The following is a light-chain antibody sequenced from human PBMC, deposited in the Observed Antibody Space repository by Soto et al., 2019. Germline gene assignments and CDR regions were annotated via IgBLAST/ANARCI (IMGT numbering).Light chain of an antibody. J-gene: IGKJ4*01. V-gene: IGKV1-9*01. Sequence: IELTQSPSSLSASVGDRATITCRASQGISRNLAWYQHKPGKAPKLLIYAASTLDSGVPSRFSGSGSGTDFTLTISSLQPEDFATYYCQRLNSYPLTFGGGTKVEIK. CDR3: QRLNSYPLT. CDR1: QGISRN. CDR2: AAS.